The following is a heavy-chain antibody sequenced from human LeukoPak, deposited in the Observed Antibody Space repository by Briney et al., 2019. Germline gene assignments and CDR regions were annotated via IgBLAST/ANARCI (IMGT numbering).Heavy chain of an antibody. D-gene: IGHD1-26*01. CDR2: INPNGGGT. J-gene: IGHJ4*02. CDR1: GYSFTTFY. CDR3: ARDPSGSWQWFDY. V-gene: IGHV1-46*01. Sequence: GASVKVSCKASGYSFTTFYMHWVRQAPGQGLEWVGVINPNGGGTAYAQKFQGRVTMTRDTSTSTVYMELSSLKFEDTAMFYCARDPSGSWQWFDYWGQGSLVTVSS.